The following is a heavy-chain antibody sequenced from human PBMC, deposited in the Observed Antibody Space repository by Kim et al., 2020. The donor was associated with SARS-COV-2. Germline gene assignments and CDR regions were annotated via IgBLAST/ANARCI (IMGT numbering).Heavy chain of an antibody. D-gene: IGHD6-13*01. Sequence: GGSLRLSCAASGFTFSSYGMSWVRQAPGKGLEWVSIINSGGSGTYYADSVKGRFTISRDNSKNTLYLQMNSLRTEDTAVYYCATRLYTRSWFADYWGRGT. CDR2: INSGGSGT. V-gene: IGHV3-23*03. CDR3: ATRLYTRSWFADY. J-gene: IGHJ4*02. CDR1: GFTFSSYG.